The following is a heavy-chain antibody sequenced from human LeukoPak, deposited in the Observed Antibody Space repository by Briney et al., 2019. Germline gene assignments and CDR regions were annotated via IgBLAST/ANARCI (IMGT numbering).Heavy chain of an antibody. CDR2: ISGSGGST. V-gene: IGHV3-23*01. D-gene: IGHD3-10*01. J-gene: IGHJ4*02. CDR3: AKGGEELLWFGELLQAEYFVY. Sequence: GGSLRLSCEGSAFIFSGHWMNWVRQAPGKGLEWVSAISGSGGSTYYADSVKGRFTISRDNSKNTLYLQMNSLRAEDTAVYYCAKGGEELLWFGELLQAEYFVYWGQGTLVTVSS. CDR1: AFIFSGHW.